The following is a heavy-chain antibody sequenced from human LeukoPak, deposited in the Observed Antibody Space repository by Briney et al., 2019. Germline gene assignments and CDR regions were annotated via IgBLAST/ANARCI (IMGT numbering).Heavy chain of an antibody. CDR3: AKPYRDPVVPAASGYFDY. CDR2: ISGSGGST. V-gene: IGHV3-23*01. CDR1: GFTVSNNY. J-gene: IGHJ4*02. Sequence: GGSLRLSCAVSGFTVSNNYMNWVRQAPGKGLEWVSAISGSGGSTYYADSVKGRFTISRDNSKNTLYLQMNSLGAEDTAVYYCAKPYRDPVVPAASGYFDYWGQGTLVTVSS. D-gene: IGHD2-2*01.